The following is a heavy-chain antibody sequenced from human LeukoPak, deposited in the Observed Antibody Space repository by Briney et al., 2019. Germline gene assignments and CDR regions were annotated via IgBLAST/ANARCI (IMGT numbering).Heavy chain of an antibody. D-gene: IGHD6-13*01. CDR3: ASLYSSSWYVSYYYYYGMDV. CDR1: GGSFSGCY. Sequence: SETLSLTCAVYGGSFSGCYWSWIRQPPGKGLEWIGEINHSGSTNYNPSLKSRVTISVDTSKNQFSLKLSSVTAADTAVYYCASLYSSSWYVSYYYYYGMDVWGQGTTVTVSS. V-gene: IGHV4-34*01. J-gene: IGHJ6*02. CDR2: INHSGST.